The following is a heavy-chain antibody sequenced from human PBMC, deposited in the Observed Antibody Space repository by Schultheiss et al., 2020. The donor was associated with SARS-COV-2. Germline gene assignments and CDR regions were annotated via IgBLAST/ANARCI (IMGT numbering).Heavy chain of an antibody. CDR2: INPNSGGT. Sequence: ASVKVSCKASGYTFTGYYMHWVRQAPGQGLEWMGWINPNSGGTNYAQKFQGRVTMTRDTSISTAYMELSRLRSDDTAVYYCASRGVRWVTVYYYYYGMDVWGQGTTVTVSS. CDR3: ASRGVRWVTVYYYYYGMDV. D-gene: IGHD4-23*01. CDR1: GYTFTGYY. J-gene: IGHJ6*02. V-gene: IGHV1-2*02.